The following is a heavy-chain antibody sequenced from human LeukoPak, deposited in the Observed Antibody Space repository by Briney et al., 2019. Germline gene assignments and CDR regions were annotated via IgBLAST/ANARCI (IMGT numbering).Heavy chain of an antibody. D-gene: IGHD5-12*01. Sequence: PGGYLRLSCAASGFTFSSYSMNWVRQAPGKGLEWVSYISSSSSTIYYADSVKGRFTMSRDNSKNTLYLQMNSLRAEDTAVYYCARDGEYSGSDLDYWGQGTLVTVSS. J-gene: IGHJ4*02. CDR3: ARDGEYSGSDLDY. V-gene: IGHV3-48*01. CDR2: ISSSSSTI. CDR1: GFTFSSYS.